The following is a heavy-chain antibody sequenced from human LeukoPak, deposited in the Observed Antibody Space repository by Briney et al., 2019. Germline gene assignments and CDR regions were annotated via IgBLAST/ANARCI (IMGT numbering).Heavy chain of an antibody. Sequence: KSGGSLRLSCAASGFTLSDYVMNWVRQAPGEGLEWVSSISSSSSYIYYADSVKGRFTISRDNAKNSLYLQMNSLRAEDTAVYYCAREYVDTAMSHPVDYWGQGTLVTVSS. CDR1: GFTLSDYV. D-gene: IGHD5-18*01. V-gene: IGHV3-21*01. J-gene: IGHJ4*02. CDR2: ISSSSSYI. CDR3: AREYVDTAMSHPVDY.